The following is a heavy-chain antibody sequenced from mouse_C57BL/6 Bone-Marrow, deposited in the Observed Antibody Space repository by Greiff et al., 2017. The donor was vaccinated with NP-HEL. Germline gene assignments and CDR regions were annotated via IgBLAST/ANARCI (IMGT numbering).Heavy chain of an antibody. V-gene: IGHV5-9*01. D-gene: IGHD1-1*01. CDR3: ARHKATVVAVDY. CDR2: ISGGGGNT. CDR1: GFTFSSYT. Sequence: EVQLVESGGGLVKPGGSLKLSCAASGFTFSSYTMSWVRQTPEKRLEWVATISGGGGNTYYPDSVKGRFTISRDNAKNTLYLQISSLRSEDTALYYGARHKATVVAVDYWGQGTTLTVSS. J-gene: IGHJ2*01.